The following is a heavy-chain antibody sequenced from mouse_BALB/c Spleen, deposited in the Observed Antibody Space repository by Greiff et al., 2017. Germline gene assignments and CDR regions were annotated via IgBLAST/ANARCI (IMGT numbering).Heavy chain of an antibody. D-gene: IGHD4-1*01. J-gene: IGHJ3*01. CDR1: GYTFTDYN. CDR2: IYPYNGGT. Sequence: VQLQQSGPELVKPGASVKISCKASGYTFTDYNMHWVKQSHGKSLEWIGYIYPYNGGTGYNQKFKSKATLTVDNSSSTAYMELRSLTSEDSAVYYCASGRAWFAYWGQGTLVTVSA. CDR3: ASGRAWFAY. V-gene: IGHV1S29*02.